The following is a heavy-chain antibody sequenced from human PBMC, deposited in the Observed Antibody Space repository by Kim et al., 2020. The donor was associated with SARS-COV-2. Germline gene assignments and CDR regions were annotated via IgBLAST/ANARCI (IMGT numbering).Heavy chain of an antibody. V-gene: IGHV2-5*01. Sequence: DEQRYRTSLKSRLTITKDTSKNQVVLTRTNMDPVDTATYYCAHHCPGWFDPWGQGTLVTVSS. J-gene: IGHJ5*02. D-gene: IGHD2-21*01. CDR2: DEQ. CDR3: AHHCPGWFDP.